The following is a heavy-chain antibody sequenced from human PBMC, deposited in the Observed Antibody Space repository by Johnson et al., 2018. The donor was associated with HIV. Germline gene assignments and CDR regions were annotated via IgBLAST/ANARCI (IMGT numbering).Heavy chain of an antibody. V-gene: IGHV3-30*04. J-gene: IGHJ3*02. CDR1: GFIFSGFG. CDR3: ARGITGNRGDAFGI. Sequence: VQLLESGGGVVQPGRSLRLSCAASGFIFSGFGLHWVRQAPGKGLAWVAVISYDGSNKYYADFVKGRFTISRDNSKNTLYLQMGSLRAEDMAVYDCARGITGNRGDAFGIWGQGTMGTCSS. CDR2: ISYDGSNK. D-gene: IGHD1-20*01.